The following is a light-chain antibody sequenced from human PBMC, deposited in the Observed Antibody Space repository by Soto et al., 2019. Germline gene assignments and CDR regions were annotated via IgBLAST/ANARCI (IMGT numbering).Light chain of an antibody. CDR3: LQVYNYPLT. V-gene: IGKV1-5*03. CDR1: QSISVW. CDR2: RAS. Sequence: DIQMPQSPSTLSASVVYRVTITGLASQSISVWLAWYQQKPGKAPKLLIYRASRLESGVPSRFSGSGSGTEFTLTISSLQPDDFATYYCLQVYNYPLTFGGGPKGAIK. J-gene: IGKJ4*01.